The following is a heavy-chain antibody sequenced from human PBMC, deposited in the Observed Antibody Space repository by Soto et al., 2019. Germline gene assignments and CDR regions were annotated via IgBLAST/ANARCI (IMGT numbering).Heavy chain of an antibody. V-gene: IGHV3-48*03. J-gene: IGHJ6*02. Sequence: GGSLRLYCTASGFPLSSYEMNWVRQAPGKGLEWVSYIGSSGRTKYYADSVKGRFTMSGDNANNSLYLHMDSLRTEDTAIYYCARDAGRFYGIDVWGQGTTVTVSS. CDR2: IGSSGRTK. CDR3: ARDAGRFYGIDV. CDR1: GFPLSSYE.